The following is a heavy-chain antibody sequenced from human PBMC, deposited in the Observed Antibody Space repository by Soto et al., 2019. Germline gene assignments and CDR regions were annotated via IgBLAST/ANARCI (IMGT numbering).Heavy chain of an antibody. V-gene: IGHV4-31*03. CDR1: VGSITSGGFF. D-gene: IGHD6-6*01. J-gene: IGHJ6*02. CDR3: ARGSSTNYGMDV. Sequence: SETLSLTCSVSVGSITSGGFFWSWFRQDPGEGLELIAYIYYSGYTYYHPSLKSRLSISMDTSKNQFSLKLSSVTAADTAVYYRARGSSTNYGMDVGGQGTTVTVSS. CDR2: IYYSGYT.